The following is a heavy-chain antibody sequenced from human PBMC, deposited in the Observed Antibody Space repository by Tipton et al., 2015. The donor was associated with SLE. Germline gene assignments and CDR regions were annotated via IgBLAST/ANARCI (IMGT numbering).Heavy chain of an antibody. CDR1: GGSISSYY. J-gene: IGHJ4*02. D-gene: IGHD3-3*01. V-gene: IGHV4-59*01. Sequence: SLTCTVSGGSISSYYWSWIRQPPGKGLEWIGYIYYSGSTNYNPSLKSRVTISVDTSKNQFSLKLSSVTAADTAVYYCARALGPTIFGVGYWGQGTLVTVSS. CDR2: IYYSGST. CDR3: ARALGPTIFGVGY.